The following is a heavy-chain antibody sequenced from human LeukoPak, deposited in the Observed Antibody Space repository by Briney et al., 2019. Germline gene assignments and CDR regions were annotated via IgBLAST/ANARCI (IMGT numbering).Heavy chain of an antibody. V-gene: IGHV3-30*03. CDR1: GFTFNTYG. D-gene: IGHD3-10*01. J-gene: IGHJ4*02. Sequence: AGRSLRLSCAVSGFTFNTYGMHWVRQAPGKGLEWVALISSDGSNKDYADSVKGRFTISRDNSKNTLYVQMDSLRAEDTAVYYCARDLRKGRYFDYWGQGTLVTVSS. CDR2: ISSDGSNK. CDR3: ARDLRKGRYFDY.